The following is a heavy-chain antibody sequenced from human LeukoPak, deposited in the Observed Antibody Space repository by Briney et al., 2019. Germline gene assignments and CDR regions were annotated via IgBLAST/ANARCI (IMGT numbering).Heavy chain of an antibody. CDR2: ISYDGSNE. V-gene: IGHV3-30*04. CDR1: GFTFSSYV. J-gene: IGHJ4*02. D-gene: IGHD3-10*01. CDR3: ARGGRYYGSGFDY. Sequence: GGSLRLSCAASGFTFSSYVMHWVRQAPGKGLEWVAIISYDGSNEYYADSVKGRFTISRDNAKNSLYLQMNSLRAEDTATYYCARGGRYYGSGFDYWGQGTLVTVSS.